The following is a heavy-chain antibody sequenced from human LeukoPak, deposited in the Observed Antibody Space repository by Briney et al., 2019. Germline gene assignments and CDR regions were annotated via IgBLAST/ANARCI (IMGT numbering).Heavy chain of an antibody. CDR3: ARDHNYAFDN. Sequence: GGSLRLSCTASGFPFSDYSMDWVRQAPGKGLEWISYIGIDSGNTKYADSVRGRFTVSADNAKNSLFLQMNSLRAEDTAVYYCARDHNYAFDNWGQGTLVSVSS. CDR2: IGIDSGNT. CDR1: GFPFSDYS. V-gene: IGHV3-48*04. J-gene: IGHJ4*02. D-gene: IGHD1-1*01.